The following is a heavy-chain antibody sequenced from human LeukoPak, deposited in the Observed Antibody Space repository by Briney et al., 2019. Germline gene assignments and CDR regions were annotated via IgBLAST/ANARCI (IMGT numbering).Heavy chain of an antibody. D-gene: IGHD2-2*02. CDR1: GFTFSSYS. V-gene: IGHV3-21*01. CDR2: ISSSSSYI. CDR3: ARVHTARGFDY. J-gene: IGHJ4*02. Sequence: EGSLRLSCAASGFTFSSYSMNWVRQAPGKGLEWVSSISSSSSYIYYADSVKGRFTISRDNAKNSLYLQMNSLRAEDTAVYYCARVHTARGFDYWGQGTLVTVSS.